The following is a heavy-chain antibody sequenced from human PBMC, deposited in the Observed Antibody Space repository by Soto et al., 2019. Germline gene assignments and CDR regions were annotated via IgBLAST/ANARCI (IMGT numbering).Heavy chain of an antibody. CDR3: ARDAGGYDLGVDY. CDR2: IYYSGST. V-gene: IGHV4-31*02. D-gene: IGHD5-12*01. J-gene: IGHJ4*02. Sequence: SSETLSLTCTVSSGSISSGGYYWSWIRQHPGKGLEWIGYIYYSGSTYYNPSLKSRVTISVDTSKNQFSLKLSSVTAADTAVYYCARDAGGYDLGVDYWGQGTLVTSPQ. CDR1: SGSISSGGYY.